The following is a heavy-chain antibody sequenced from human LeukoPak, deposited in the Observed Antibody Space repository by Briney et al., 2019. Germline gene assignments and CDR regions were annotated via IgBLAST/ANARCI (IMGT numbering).Heavy chain of an antibody. J-gene: IGHJ4*02. CDR3: ARDSGMVRGTVDY. CDR2: INPSGGST. D-gene: IGHD3-10*01. CDR1: GYTFTSYY. V-gene: IGHV1-46*01. Sequence: ASVKVSCKASGYTFTSYYMYWVRQAPGQGLEWMGIINPSGGSTSYAQKFQGRVTMTRDASTSTVYMELSSLRSEDTAVYYCARDSGMVRGTVDYWGQGTLVTVSS.